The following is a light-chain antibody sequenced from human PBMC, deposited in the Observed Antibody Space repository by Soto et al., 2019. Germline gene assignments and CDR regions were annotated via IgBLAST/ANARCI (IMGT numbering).Light chain of an antibody. CDR1: QSIGYW. Sequence: DIQMTQSPSTLSASVGDRVTITCRASQSIGYWLAWYQQKPGKAPKLLIYNASSLETGVPSRFSGSGSGTEFTLTGSSLQPDDFATYYCQHYNTYSQTCDQGTKVEIK. V-gene: IGKV1-5*03. CDR2: NAS. J-gene: IGKJ1*01. CDR3: QHYNTYSQT.